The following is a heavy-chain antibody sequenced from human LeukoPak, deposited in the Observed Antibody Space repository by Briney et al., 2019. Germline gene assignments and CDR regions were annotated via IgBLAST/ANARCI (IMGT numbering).Heavy chain of an antibody. CDR3: ARAGGAYGVY. Sequence: GGSLRLSCAASRFTFCNYEMNWVRRAPGKGLEWGSHISTTGTTIYYADSVKGRFTVSRDNARNSLYLQMDSLRLEDAAIYFCARAGGAYGVYWGQGTLVIVSS. V-gene: IGHV3-48*03. J-gene: IGHJ4*02. D-gene: IGHD4-17*01. CDR1: RFTFCNYE. CDR2: ISTTGTTI.